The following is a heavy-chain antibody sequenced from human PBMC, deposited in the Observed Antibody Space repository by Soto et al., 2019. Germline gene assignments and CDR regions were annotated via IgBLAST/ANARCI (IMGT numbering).Heavy chain of an antibody. CDR2: IKRDGTVT. D-gene: IGHD3-16*01. Sequence: EVQLVESGGGLVQPGESLRLSCAASGFTFSAFWMTWLRQAPGKGLEWVANIKRDGTVTHYGDSVEGRCTLSRDNAQNSLFLQLNSLRHEDTAIYYCARDLSPPGEFLYDAFDVWGQGTFVTVSS. CDR3: ARDLSPPGEFLYDAFDV. CDR1: GFTFSAFW. J-gene: IGHJ3*01. V-gene: IGHV3-7*04.